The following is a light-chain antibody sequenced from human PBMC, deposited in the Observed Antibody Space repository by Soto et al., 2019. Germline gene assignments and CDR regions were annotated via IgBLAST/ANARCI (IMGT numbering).Light chain of an antibody. CDR2: GAS. J-gene: IGKJ4*01. CDR3: QQYHKWPLT. V-gene: IGKV3-15*01. Sequence: EIVMTQSPATRSVSQGERATLSCRASQSVSSNLAWYQQKPGQAPRLLIYGASTRATGIPARFGGSGSGTEFILTISSLQSEDFAVYYCQQYHKWPLTFGGGTKVEI. CDR1: QSVSSN.